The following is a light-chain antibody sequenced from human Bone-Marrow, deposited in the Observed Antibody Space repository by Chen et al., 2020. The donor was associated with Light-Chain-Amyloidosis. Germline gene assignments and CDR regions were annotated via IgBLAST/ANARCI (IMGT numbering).Light chain of an antibody. CDR1: NIGSTS. CDR3: QVWDRSSDRPV. CDR2: DDS. J-gene: IGLJ3*02. V-gene: IGLV3-21*02. Sequence: SYVLTQPSSVSVAPGQTATIACGGNNIGSTSVHWYQQTPGQAPLLVVYDDSDRPSGIPERLSGSNSGNLATRTISRVEAGDEADYYCQVWDRSSDRPVFGGGTKLTVL.